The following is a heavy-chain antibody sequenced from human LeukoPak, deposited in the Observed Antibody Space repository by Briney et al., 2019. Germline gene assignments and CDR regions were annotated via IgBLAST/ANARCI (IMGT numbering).Heavy chain of an antibody. Sequence: ASVKVSCKASGYTFTGYYMHWVRQAPGQGLEWMGWINPNSGGTNYAQKFQGRVTMTRDTSISTAYMELSRLRSDDTAVCYCAREGPYYDSSGYQNDAFDIWGQGTMVTVSS. V-gene: IGHV1-2*02. D-gene: IGHD3-22*01. CDR2: INPNSGGT. J-gene: IGHJ3*02. CDR1: GYTFTGYY. CDR3: AREGPYYDSSGYQNDAFDI.